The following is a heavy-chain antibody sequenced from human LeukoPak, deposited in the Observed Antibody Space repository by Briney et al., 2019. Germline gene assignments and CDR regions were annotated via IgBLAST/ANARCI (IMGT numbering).Heavy chain of an antibody. D-gene: IGHD6-19*01. CDR1: GGSFSGYY. V-gene: IGHV4-34*01. Sequence: SETLSLTCAVYGGSFSGYYWGWVRQPPGKGLEWIGIIYYSGSTYYNPSLESRVTISVDTSKNQFSLKLSSVTAADTAVYYCATSGWYLLPGVYWGQGTLVTVSS. J-gene: IGHJ4*02. CDR2: IYYSGST. CDR3: ATSGWYLLPGVY.